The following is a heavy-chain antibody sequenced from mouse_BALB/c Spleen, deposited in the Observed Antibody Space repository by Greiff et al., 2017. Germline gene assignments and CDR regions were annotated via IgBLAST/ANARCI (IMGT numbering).Heavy chain of an antibody. CDR2: IWGDGST. D-gene: IGHD1-1*01. Sequence: QVQLQQSGPGLVAPSQSLSITCTVSGFSLTGYGVNWVRQPPGKGLEWLGMIWGDGSTDYNSALKSRLSISKDNSKSQVFLKMNSLQTDDTAMYYCARNDYGSSYWYFDVWGAGTTVTVSS. CDR1: GFSLTGYG. CDR3: ARNDYGSSYWYFDV. J-gene: IGHJ1*01. V-gene: IGHV2-6-7*01.